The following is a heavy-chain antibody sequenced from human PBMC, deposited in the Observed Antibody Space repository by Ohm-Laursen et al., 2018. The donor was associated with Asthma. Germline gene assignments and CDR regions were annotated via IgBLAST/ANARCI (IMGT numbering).Heavy chain of an antibody. CDR3: ARDLSSSGWYYFDY. D-gene: IGHD6-19*01. CDR2: INPSGSP. J-gene: IGHJ4*02. V-gene: IGHV1-46*01. CDR1: GYTFTAYY. Sequence: SVKVSCKASGYTFTAYYMHWVRQAPGQGLEWMGIINPSGSPNYAQKFQGRVSMTRDTSANTLYMELSSLRSDDTAVYYCARDLSSSGWYYFDYWGQGTLVTVSS.